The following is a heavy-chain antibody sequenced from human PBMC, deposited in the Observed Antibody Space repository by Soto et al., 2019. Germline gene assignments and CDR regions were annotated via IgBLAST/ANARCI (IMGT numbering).Heavy chain of an antibody. D-gene: IGHD3-9*01. Sequence: PSETLSLTCAVYGGSFSGYYWSWIRQPPGKGLEWIGEINHSGSTNYNPSLKSRVTISVDTFKNQFSLKLSSVTAADTAVYYCAREERILRYFDWLHQTFDYWGQGTLVTVSS. CDR1: GGSFSGYY. J-gene: IGHJ4*02. V-gene: IGHV4-34*01. CDR3: AREERILRYFDWLHQTFDY. CDR2: INHSGST.